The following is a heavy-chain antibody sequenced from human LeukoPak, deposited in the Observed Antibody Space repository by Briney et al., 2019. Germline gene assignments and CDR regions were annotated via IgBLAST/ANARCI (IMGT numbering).Heavy chain of an antibody. J-gene: IGHJ3*02. V-gene: IGHV4-4*07. Sequence: PSETLSLTCTVSGGSISSYYWSWIRQPAGKGLEWIGRIYTTGSTNYNPSLKSRVTMSVDTSKNQFSLKLSSVTAADTAVYYCARGRYCSSTSCFFRPTNAFDIWGQGTMVTVSS. CDR1: GGSISSYY. D-gene: IGHD2-2*01. CDR2: IYTTGST. CDR3: ARGRYCSSTSCFFRPTNAFDI.